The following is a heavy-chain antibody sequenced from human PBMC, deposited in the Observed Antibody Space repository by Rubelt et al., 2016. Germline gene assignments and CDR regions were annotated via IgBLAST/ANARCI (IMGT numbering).Heavy chain of an antibody. V-gene: IGHV3-15*01. J-gene: IGHJ4*02. D-gene: IGHD3-22*01. CDR3: ARVGAYYYDSSGPYYFDY. CDR1: GFTFSHAW. Sequence: KPGGSLRLSCAASGFTFSHAWMSWVRQAPGKGLEWVGRIKSKTDGGTTDYAAPVKGRFTISRDDSKNTLYLQMNSLRAEDTAVYYCARVGAYYYDSSGPYYFDYWGQGTLVTVSS. CDR2: IKSKTDGGTT.